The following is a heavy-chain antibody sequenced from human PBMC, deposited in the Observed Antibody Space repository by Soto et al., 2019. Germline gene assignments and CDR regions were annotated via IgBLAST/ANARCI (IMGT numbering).Heavy chain of an antibody. V-gene: IGHV3-7*03. J-gene: IGHJ4*02. CDR1: GFKFSNYW. Sequence: GGSLRLSCAASGFKFSNYWMSWVRQAPGKGLEWVGNIKHDTSEAHYADSVKGRFTITRDNIKNFLFLQMNGLRADDTASYYCARDGLLFSGPYRPSRFDYWGLGALVTVSS. CDR3: ARDGLLFSGPYRPSRFDY. CDR2: IKHDTSEA. D-gene: IGHD3-16*02.